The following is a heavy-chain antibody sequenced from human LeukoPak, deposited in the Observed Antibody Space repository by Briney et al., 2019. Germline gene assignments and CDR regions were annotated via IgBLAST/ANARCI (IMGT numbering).Heavy chain of an antibody. CDR2: ISYDGSNE. Sequence: GGSLRLSCAASGFTFSSYGMHWVRQAPGKGLEWVAVISYDGSNEYYADSVKGRVTISRDNSKNTVYLQMSSLRVEDTAIYYCAKDKHPKQRLVPFDYWGQGALVTVSS. CDR3: AKDKHPKQRLVPFDY. D-gene: IGHD6-13*01. V-gene: IGHV3-30*18. CDR1: GFTFSSYG. J-gene: IGHJ4*02.